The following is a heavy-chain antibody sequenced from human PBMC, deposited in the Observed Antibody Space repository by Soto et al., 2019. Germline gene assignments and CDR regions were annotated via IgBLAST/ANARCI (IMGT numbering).Heavy chain of an antibody. Sequence: GGSLRLSCAASGFTFSSYGMHWVRQAPGKGLEWVAVIWYDGSNKYYADSVKGRFTISRDNSKNTLYLQMNSLRAEDTAVYYCARDHNWTPRGYFDYWGQGTLVTVSS. J-gene: IGHJ4*02. D-gene: IGHD1-20*01. CDR1: GFTFSSYG. V-gene: IGHV3-33*01. CDR3: ARDHNWTPRGYFDY. CDR2: IWYDGSNK.